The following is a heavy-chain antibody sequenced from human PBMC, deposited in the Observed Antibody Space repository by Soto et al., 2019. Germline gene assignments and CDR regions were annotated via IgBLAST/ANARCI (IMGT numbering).Heavy chain of an antibody. V-gene: IGHV1-69*01. Sequence: QVQLVQSGAEVKKPGSSVKVSCKASGGTFSSYAISWVRQAPGQGLEWMGGIIPIFGTANYAQKFQGRVTITADESTSTAYMELSSLRSEDTAVYYCARGKLAPHCSGGSCLDYYYYGMDVWGQGTTVTVSS. CDR2: IIPIFGTA. D-gene: IGHD2-15*01. CDR3: ARGKLAPHCSGGSCLDYYYYGMDV. J-gene: IGHJ6*02. CDR1: GGTFSSYA.